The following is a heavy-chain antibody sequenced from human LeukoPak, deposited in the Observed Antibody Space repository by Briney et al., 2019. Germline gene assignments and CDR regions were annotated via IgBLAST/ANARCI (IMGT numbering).Heavy chain of an antibody. J-gene: IGHJ6*02. CDR1: GDSVSSNSAA. CDR3: ARDRDLGNYYDGMVV. D-gene: IGHD7-27*01. V-gene: IGHV6-1*01. CDR2: TYYRSRWYN. Sequence: SQTLLLTCAISGDSVSSNSAAWSWIRQSPSRGLEWLGRTYYRSRWYNDYAVSVKSRITIKSDTSKNQFSLQLNSVTPEDTAVYYCARDRDLGNYYDGMVVWGQGTTVTVSS.